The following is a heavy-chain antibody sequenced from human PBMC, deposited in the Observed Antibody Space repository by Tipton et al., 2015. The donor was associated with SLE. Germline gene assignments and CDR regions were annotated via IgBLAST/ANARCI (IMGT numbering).Heavy chain of an antibody. CDR2: IYYSGST. D-gene: IGHD4-17*01. V-gene: IGHV4-59*01. Sequence: TLSLTCTVSGGSISSYYWSWIRQPPGKGLEWIGYIYYSGSTNYNPSLKSRVTISVDASKNQFSLKLSSVTAADTAVYYCAREFGYGDYDYWGQGTLVTVSS. J-gene: IGHJ4*02. CDR3: AREFGYGDYDY. CDR1: GGSISSYY.